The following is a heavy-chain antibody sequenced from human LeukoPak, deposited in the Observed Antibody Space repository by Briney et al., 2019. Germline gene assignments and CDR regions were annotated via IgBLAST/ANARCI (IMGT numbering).Heavy chain of an antibody. J-gene: IGHJ6*03. Sequence: KPGGSLRLSCAASGFTFSSYNMNWVRQAPGKGLEWVSSITSSSTYIYYADSVKGRFTISRDNAKNSLYLQMNSLRAEDTAVYYCARDPYSGSYGNYYYYYMDVWGKGTTVTIS. D-gene: IGHD1-26*01. CDR1: GFTFSSYN. CDR2: ITSSSTYI. CDR3: ARDPYSGSYGNYYYYYMDV. V-gene: IGHV3-21*01.